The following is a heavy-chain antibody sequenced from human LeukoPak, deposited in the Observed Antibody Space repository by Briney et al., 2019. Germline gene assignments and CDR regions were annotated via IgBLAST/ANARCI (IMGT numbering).Heavy chain of an antibody. V-gene: IGHV4-59*01. Sequence: PSETLSLACTVSGDSISSYYWSWIRQPPGKGLEWIGYIYYSGSTNYNPSLKSRVTISVDTSKNQFSLKLSSLTAADTAVYYCARLMRGYYGSGSYYGYSYYYMDVWGKGTTVTVSS. D-gene: IGHD3-10*01. J-gene: IGHJ6*03. CDR3: ARLMRGYYGSGSYYGYSYYYMDV. CDR1: GDSISSYY. CDR2: IYYSGST.